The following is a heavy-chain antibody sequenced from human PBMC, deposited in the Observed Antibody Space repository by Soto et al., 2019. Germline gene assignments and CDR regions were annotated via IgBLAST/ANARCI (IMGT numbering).Heavy chain of an antibody. Sequence: QVQLVESGGGVVQPGRSLRLSCAASGFTFSTYVMHWVRQAPDKGLEWVAAIWYDGSSDYNADSVKGRFTISRDNSKNTLYLQMNSLRAEDTAVYYCAKGQQLGHNWFDPWGQGTLVTVSS. J-gene: IGHJ5*02. CDR3: AKGQQLGHNWFDP. CDR2: IWYDGSSD. CDR1: GFTFSTYV. D-gene: IGHD6-13*01. V-gene: IGHV3-33*06.